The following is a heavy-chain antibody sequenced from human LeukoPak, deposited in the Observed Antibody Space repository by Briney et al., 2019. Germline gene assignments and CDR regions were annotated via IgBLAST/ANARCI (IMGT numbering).Heavy chain of an antibody. CDR1: GFTFGDYY. CDR3: AIDIVVVPAAPDGAFDI. Sequence: PGGSLRLSCAASGFTFGDYYMSWIRQAPGKGLEWVSHISSSGSTIYYADSVKGRFTISRDNAKNSLYLQMNSLRAEDTAVYYCAIDIVVVPAAPDGAFDIRGQGTMVTVSS. V-gene: IGHV3-11*01. J-gene: IGHJ3*02. D-gene: IGHD2-2*01. CDR2: ISSSGSTI.